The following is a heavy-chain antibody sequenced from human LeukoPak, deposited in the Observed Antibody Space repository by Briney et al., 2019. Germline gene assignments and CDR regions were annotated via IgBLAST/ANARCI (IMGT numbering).Heavy chain of an antibody. CDR1: GGSISSSSYY. Sequence: PSETLSLTXTVSGGSISSSSYYWGWIRQPPGKGLEWIGSICYSGSTYYNPSLKSRVTISVDTSKNQFSLKLSSVTAADTAVYYCARTPYDFWSGYWRTQFDYWGQGTLVTVSS. J-gene: IGHJ4*02. D-gene: IGHD3-3*01. CDR3: ARTPYDFWSGYWRTQFDY. V-gene: IGHV4-39*01. CDR2: ICYSGST.